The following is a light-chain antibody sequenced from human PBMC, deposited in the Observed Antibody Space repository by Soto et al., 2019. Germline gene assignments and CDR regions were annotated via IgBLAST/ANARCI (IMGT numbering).Light chain of an antibody. V-gene: IGKV2-28*01. CDR1: QSLLHSNGYNY. CDR3: MQGTHWPIT. Sequence: DIVMTQSPLSLPATPGEPASISCRSSQSLLHSNGYNYLDWYLQKPGQSPQLPIYLGSNRASGVPDRFSGSGSGTDFALKISRVEAEDVGVYYYMQGTHWPITFGQGTRLEIK. CDR2: LGS. J-gene: IGKJ5*01.